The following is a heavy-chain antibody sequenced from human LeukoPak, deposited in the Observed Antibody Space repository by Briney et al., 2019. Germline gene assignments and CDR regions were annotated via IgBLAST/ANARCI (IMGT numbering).Heavy chain of an antibody. V-gene: IGHV3-23*01. CDR2: INKGGENT. CDR1: GLTFNTYG. CDR3: AIDPADYYGTNSLDF. Sequence: GGSLRLSCAASGLTFNTYGMTWFRQAPGKGLQWVSTINKGGENTQYADSVKGRFTISRDNSNNLVYLQMSSLRVEDTALYYCAIDPADYYGTNSLDFWGQGTLVTVSS. J-gene: IGHJ4*02. D-gene: IGHD3-10*01.